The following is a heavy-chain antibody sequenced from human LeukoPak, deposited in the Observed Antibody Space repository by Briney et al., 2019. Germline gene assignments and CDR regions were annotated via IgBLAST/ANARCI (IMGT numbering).Heavy chain of an antibody. V-gene: IGHV3-23*01. J-gene: IGHJ4*02. CDR1: GFTFSSYA. CDR2: ISGSGGST. Sequence: GGSLRLSCAASGFTFSSYAMSWVRQAPGKGLEWVSAISGSGGSTYYADSVKGRFTISRDNSKNTLYLQMNSLRAVDTAVCYCAKVRGVAGFFDYWGQGTLVTVSS. D-gene: IGHD6-19*01. CDR3: AKVRGVAGFFDY.